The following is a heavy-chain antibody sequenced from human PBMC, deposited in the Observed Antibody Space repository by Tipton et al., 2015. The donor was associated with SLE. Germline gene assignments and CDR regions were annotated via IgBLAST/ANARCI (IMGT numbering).Heavy chain of an antibody. CDR1: GYTFTSYD. CDR2: MNPNSGNT. D-gene: IGHD2-15*01. CDR3: ARGRYCSGGSCYSDWFGP. V-gene: IGHV1-8*01. J-gene: IGHJ5*02. Sequence: QLVQSGAEVKKPGASVKVSCKASGYTFTSYDINWVRQATGQGLEWMGWMNPNSGNTGYAQKFQGRVTMTRNTSISTAYMELSSLRSEDTAVYYCARGRYCSGGSCYSDWFGPWGQGTLVTVSS.